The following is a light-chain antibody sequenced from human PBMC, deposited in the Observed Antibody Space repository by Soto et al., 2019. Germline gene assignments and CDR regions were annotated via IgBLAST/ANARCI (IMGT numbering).Light chain of an antibody. CDR3: QQYNNWPFS. V-gene: IGKV3-15*01. CDR1: QGVTTN. Sequence: FVCTKCLGTLSVSPGEGATLSCRAAQGVTTNFAWYQQKSGQSPRLLIYDVSNRATGVPARFSGSGSETDFTLTISGLRSEDSAVYFCQQYNNWPFSFGQGTRLEIK. J-gene: IGKJ5*01. CDR2: DVS.